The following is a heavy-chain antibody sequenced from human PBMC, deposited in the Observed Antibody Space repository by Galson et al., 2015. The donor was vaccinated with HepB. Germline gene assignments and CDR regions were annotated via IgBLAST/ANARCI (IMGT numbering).Heavy chain of an antibody. D-gene: IGHD3-10*01. CDR1: GFSFSSYA. Sequence: SLRLSCAASGFSFSSYAMRWVRQAPGKGLEWVSGISGSGGSTYYADSVKGRFTISRDNSKNTLYLQMNSLRAEDTAVYYCAKEVEGSGSFYMDYWGQGTLVTVSS. J-gene: IGHJ4*02. V-gene: IGHV3-23*01. CDR2: ISGSGGST. CDR3: AKEVEGSGSFYMDY.